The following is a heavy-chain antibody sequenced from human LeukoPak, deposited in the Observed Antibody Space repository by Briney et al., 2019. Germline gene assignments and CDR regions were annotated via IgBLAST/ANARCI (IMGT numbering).Heavy chain of an antibody. CDR1: GGSISSYF. V-gene: IGHV4-59*01. CDR3: ARIHGSGSYVDY. D-gene: IGHD3-10*01. Sequence: SETLSPTCTVSGGSISSYFWTWIRQPPGKGLECIGHIFYSGRTNYNPSLKSRVTISADTSKNQFSLKLSSVTDADTAVYYCARIHGSGSYVDYWGQGTLVTVSS. CDR2: IFYSGRT. J-gene: IGHJ4*02.